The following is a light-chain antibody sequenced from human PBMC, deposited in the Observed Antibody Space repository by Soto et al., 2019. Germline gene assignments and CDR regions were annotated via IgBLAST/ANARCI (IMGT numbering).Light chain of an antibody. CDR2: DVT. Sequence: QSVLTQSPSASGSPGQSVTISCTGTSSDIGGYNSVSWYQQHPGKAPKVMIYDVTKRPSGVPDRFSGSKSGNTASLTVSALQAEDEADYYVSSYTERKHLVFGTGTKVTVL. CDR3: SSYTERKHLV. V-gene: IGLV2-8*01. CDR1: SSDIGGYNS. J-gene: IGLJ1*01.